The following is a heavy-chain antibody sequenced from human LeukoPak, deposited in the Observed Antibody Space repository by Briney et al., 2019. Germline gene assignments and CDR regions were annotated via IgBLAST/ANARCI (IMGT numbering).Heavy chain of an antibody. Sequence: PGGSLRLSCAASGFTVSSTYMSWVRQAPGKGLEWVSVLYSGGGTFYADSVRARFTISRDNSKNTLYLQMNALRAEDTAVYYCARDLPYYDWGQGTLVTVSS. CDR1: GFTVSSTY. CDR3: ARDLPYYD. D-gene: IGHD3-22*01. V-gene: IGHV3-66*01. CDR2: LYSGGGT. J-gene: IGHJ4*02.